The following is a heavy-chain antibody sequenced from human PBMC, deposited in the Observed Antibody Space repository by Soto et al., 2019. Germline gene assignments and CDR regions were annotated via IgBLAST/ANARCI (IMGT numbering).Heavy chain of an antibody. CDR3: AREVVVAANFFDY. J-gene: IGHJ4*02. V-gene: IGHV3-66*01. D-gene: IGHD2-15*01. CDR1: GFTVSSNY. CDR2: IYSGGST. Sequence: EVQLVESGGGLVQPGGSLRLSCAASGFTVSSNYMSWVRQAPGKGLEWVSVIYSGGSTYYAGSVKGRFTISRDNSKNTLYLQMNSLRAEDTAVYYCAREVVVAANFFDYWGQGTLVTVSS.